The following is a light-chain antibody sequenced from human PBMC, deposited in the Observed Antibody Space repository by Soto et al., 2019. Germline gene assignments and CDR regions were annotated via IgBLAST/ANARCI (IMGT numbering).Light chain of an antibody. CDR2: TNN. V-gene: IGLV1-44*01. J-gene: IGLJ1*01. Sequence: QSVLTQPPSASGTPGQTVTISCSGSSSNIGRNTVNWYQQLPGTDPKLLIYTNNQRPSGVPDRFSGSKSGTSASLAISGLKCEDEADYYCAAWDDSLNGSVFGTGTKVTVL. CDR3: AAWDDSLNGSV. CDR1: SSNIGRNT.